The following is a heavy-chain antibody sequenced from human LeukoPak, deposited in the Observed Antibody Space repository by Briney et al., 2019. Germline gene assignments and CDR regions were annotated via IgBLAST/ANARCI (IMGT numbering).Heavy chain of an antibody. CDR2: FQRDGHT. D-gene: IGHD2-21*02. J-gene: IGHJ4*02. CDR3: AKGDTDCTCPGY. V-gene: IGHV3-53*01. CDR1: GFIVSSSY. Sequence: GGSLRLSCAASGFIVSSSYMSWVRQTPGKGLEWVSTFQRDGHTAYADSVKGRFTISRDVSENRIYLQMNSLRVEDTAVYYGAKGDTDCTCPGYWGRGTLVTVSS.